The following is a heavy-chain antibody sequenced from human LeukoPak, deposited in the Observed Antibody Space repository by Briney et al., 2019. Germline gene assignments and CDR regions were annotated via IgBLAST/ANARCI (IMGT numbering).Heavy chain of an antibody. CDR3: AREVVTTGSLWYRFDY. D-gene: IGHD2-21*02. CDR2: ISYDGSNK. V-gene: IGHV3-30-3*01. Sequence: PGRSLRLSCAASGFTFRYYAMHWVRQAPGKGLEWVAVISYDGSNKYYADSVKGRFTISRDNSKNTLYLQMNSLRAEDTAVYYCAREVVTTGSLWYRFDYWGQGTLVTVSS. CDR1: GFTFRYYA. J-gene: IGHJ4*02.